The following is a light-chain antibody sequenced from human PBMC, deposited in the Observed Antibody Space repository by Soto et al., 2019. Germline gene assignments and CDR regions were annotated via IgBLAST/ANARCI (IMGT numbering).Light chain of an antibody. V-gene: IGLV2-14*01. CDR2: EVS. J-gene: IGLJ2*01. Sequence: QSALTQPASVSGSPGQSITISCTGTSSDVGGYNYVSWYQQHPGKAPKLMIYEVSNRPSGVSNRVSGSKSGNTASLTISGLQAEDEADYYCSSYTSSSPVLFGGGTKVTVL. CDR3: SSYTSSSPVL. CDR1: SSDVGGYNY.